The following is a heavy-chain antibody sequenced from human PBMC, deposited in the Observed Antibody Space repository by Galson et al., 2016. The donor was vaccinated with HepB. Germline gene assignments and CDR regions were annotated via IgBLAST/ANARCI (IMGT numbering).Heavy chain of an antibody. Sequence: SLRLSCAASGFTFSYYYMSWIRQAPGKGLEWVSYISGDGRTINYADSVEGRFTISRGNAKNSLYLHMNSLTGEDPAVYSCARMFPLYSSGWYVRGDGWFDSWGQGTLVTVSS. J-gene: IGHJ5*01. V-gene: IGHV3-11*01. CDR1: GFTFSYYY. CDR3: ARMFPLYSSGWYVRGDGWFDS. CDR2: ISGDGRTI. D-gene: IGHD6-19*01.